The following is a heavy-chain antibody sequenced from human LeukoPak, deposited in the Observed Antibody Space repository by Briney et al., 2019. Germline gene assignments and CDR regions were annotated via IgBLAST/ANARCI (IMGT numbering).Heavy chain of an antibody. CDR1: GGSISSYY. CDR2: IYYSGST. V-gene: IGHV4-59*01. CDR3: ARDKEPRTMVRGVTMGY. Sequence: SETLSLTCTVSGGSISSYYWSWIRQPPGKGLEWIGYIYYSGSTNYNPSLKRRVPISVDTSKNQFSLKLSSVTAADTAVYDCARDKEPRTMVRGVTMGYWGQGTLVTVSS. J-gene: IGHJ4*02. D-gene: IGHD3-10*01.